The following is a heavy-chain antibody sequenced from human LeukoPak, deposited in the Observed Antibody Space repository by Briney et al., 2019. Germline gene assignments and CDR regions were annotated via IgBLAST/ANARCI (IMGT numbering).Heavy chain of an antibody. V-gene: IGHV4-34*01. J-gene: IGHJ5*02. Sequence: SETLSLTCAVYGGSFSGYYWSWLRQPPGKGLEWIGEINHSGSTNYNPSLKSRVTISVDTSKNQFSLRLSSVTAADTAVYYCARRAYVQGFYYYGSGSSNPNWFDPWGQGTLVTVSS. CDR3: ARRAYVQGFYYYGSGSSNPNWFDP. CDR2: INHSGST. D-gene: IGHD3-10*01. CDR1: GGSFSGYY.